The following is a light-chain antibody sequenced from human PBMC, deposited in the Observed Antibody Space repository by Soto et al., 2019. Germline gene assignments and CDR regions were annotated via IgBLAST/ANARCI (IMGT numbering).Light chain of an antibody. J-gene: IGLJ2*01. V-gene: IGLV2-14*01. CDR2: DVS. Sequence: QSALTQPASVSGSPGQSITISCTGTSSDIGGYNHVSWYQQYVGTAPKLMIYDVSLRPSDVSTRFSGSESGNTASLTISGLQAEDEAVYYCSSYSPSSTLFGGGTKLTVL. CDR1: SSDIGGYNH. CDR3: SSYSPSSTL.